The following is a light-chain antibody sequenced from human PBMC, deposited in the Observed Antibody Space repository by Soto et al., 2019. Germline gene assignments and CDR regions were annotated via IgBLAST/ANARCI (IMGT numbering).Light chain of an antibody. Sequence: QSALTQPASVSGSPGQSINISCTGTSSDVGGYNYVSWYQQHPGKAPKLMIYDVSNRPSGVSNRFSGSKSGNTASLTISGLQAEDEADYYCSSYTSSYNYVFGTGTKVTVL. CDR1: SSDVGGYNY. CDR3: SSYTSSYNYV. CDR2: DVS. J-gene: IGLJ1*01. V-gene: IGLV2-14*01.